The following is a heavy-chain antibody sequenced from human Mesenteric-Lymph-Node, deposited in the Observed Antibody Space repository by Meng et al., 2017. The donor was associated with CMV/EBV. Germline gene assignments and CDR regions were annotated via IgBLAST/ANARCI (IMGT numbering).Heavy chain of an antibody. J-gene: IGHJ4*02. CDR3: ARHVRSGSYYYDY. D-gene: IGHD1-26*01. CDR1: GYSFTSYL. CDR2: IVPSASYI. V-gene: IGHV5-10-1*01. Sequence: KGSGYSFTSYLISWVRQMPGKCLGWMGGIVPSASYINYSPSFQGHVTISADKSISTAYLQLSSLKASDTAMYYCARHVRSGSYYYDYWGQGTLVTVSS.